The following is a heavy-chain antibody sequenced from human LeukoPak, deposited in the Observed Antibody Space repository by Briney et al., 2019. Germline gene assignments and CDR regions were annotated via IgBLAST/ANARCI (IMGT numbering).Heavy chain of an antibody. CDR3: ARVRCSGGSCYNPTGY. Sequence: GGSLRLSCAASGFTFSSYAMHWVRQAPGKGLEWVAVISYDGSNKYYADSVKGRFTISRDNSKNTLYLQMNSLRAEDTAVYYCARVRCSGGSCYNPTGYWGQGTLVTVSS. V-gene: IGHV3-30-3*01. J-gene: IGHJ4*02. D-gene: IGHD2-15*01. CDR1: GFTFSSYA. CDR2: ISYDGSNK.